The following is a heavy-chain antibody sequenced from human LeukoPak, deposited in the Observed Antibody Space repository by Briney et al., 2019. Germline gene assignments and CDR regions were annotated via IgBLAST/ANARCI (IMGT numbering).Heavy chain of an antibody. J-gene: IGHJ4*02. V-gene: IGHV5-51*01. CDR3: ARHGVGSSWFGFDY. CDR2: INPGDSDP. Sequence: GESLKISCQASGYTFNNYWICWVRQMPGKGLEWMGIINPGDSDPRYSPSLQGRATISADRSISTAYLQWSSLKASDTAMYYCARHGVGSSWFGFDYWGQGTLVTVSS. D-gene: IGHD6-6*01. CDR1: GYTFNNYW.